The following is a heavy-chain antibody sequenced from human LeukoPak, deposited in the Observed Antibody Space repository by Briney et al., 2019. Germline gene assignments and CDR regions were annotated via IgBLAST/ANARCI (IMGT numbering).Heavy chain of an antibody. CDR3: AGGDQLPNPYYYYMDV. D-gene: IGHD2-2*01. CDR1: GGSISSYY. J-gene: IGHJ6*03. Sequence: PSETLSLTCTVSGGSISSYYWSWIRQPAGKGLEWIGRIYTSGSTNYNPSLKSRVTMSVDTSKNQFSLKLSSVTAADTAVYYCAGGDQLPNPYYYYMDVWGKGTTVTVSS. V-gene: IGHV4-4*07. CDR2: IYTSGST.